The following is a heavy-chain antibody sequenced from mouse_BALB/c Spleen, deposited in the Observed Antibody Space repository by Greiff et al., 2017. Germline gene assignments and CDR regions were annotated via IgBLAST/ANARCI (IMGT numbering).Heavy chain of an antibody. CDR3: ARGLGTAFDY. J-gene: IGHJ2*01. D-gene: IGHD1-2*01. CDR1: GFTFSSYA. V-gene: IGHV5-6-5*01. Sequence: EVKLMESGGGLVKPGGSLKLSCAASGFTFSSYAMSWVRQTPEKRLEWVASISSGGSTYYPDSVKGRFTISRDNARNILYLQMSSLRSEDTAMYYCARGLGTAFDYWGQGTTLTVSS. CDR2: ISSGGST.